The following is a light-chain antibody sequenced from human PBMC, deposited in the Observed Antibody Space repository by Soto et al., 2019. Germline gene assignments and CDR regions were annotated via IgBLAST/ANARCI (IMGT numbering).Light chain of an antibody. CDR2: AAS. V-gene: IGKV3-11*01. Sequence: EIVLTQSPASLSLYPGERATLSCRASQSVDSHLVWYQQKPGQAPRLLIFAASNRATGIPVRFSGSGSGTDFTLAINRLEPDDFAVYYCQPRSDAPIAIAQGTRLEIK. J-gene: IGKJ5*01. CDR3: QPRSDAPIA. CDR1: QSVDSH.